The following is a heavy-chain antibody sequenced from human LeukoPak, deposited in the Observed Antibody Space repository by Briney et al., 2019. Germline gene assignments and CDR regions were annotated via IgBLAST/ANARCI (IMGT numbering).Heavy chain of an antibody. Sequence: SETLSLTCTVSGYSISSSYYWSWIRQPAGKGLEWIGRIYTSGSTNYNPSLKSRVTMSVDTSKNQFSLKLSSVTAADTAVYYCARDFPRITMVRGVIAGALDVWGKGTAVTISS. J-gene: IGHJ6*04. CDR3: ARDFPRITMVRGVIAGALDV. CDR2: IYTSGST. D-gene: IGHD3-10*01. V-gene: IGHV4-4*07. CDR1: GYSISSSYY.